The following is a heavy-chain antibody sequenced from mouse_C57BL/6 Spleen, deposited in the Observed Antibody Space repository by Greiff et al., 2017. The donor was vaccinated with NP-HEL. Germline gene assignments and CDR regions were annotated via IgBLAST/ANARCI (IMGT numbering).Heavy chain of an antibody. CDR1: GYTFTSYW. J-gene: IGHJ3*01. CDR2: IHPNSGST. D-gene: IGHD2-10*02. Sequence: QVQLQQSGAELVKPGASVKLSCKASGYTFTSYWMHWVKQRPGQGLEWIGMIHPNSGSTNYNEKFKSKATLTVDKSSSTAYMQLSSLTSEDSAVYYCARGAGYGNYLFAYWGQGTLVTVSA. CDR3: ARGAGYGNYLFAY. V-gene: IGHV1-64*01.